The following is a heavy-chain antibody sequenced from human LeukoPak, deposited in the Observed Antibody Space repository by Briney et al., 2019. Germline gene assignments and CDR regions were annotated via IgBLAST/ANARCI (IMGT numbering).Heavy chain of an antibody. J-gene: IGHJ6*02. D-gene: IGHD1-26*01. V-gene: IGHV1-69*13. CDR2: IIPIFGTA. Sequence: ASVKVSCKASGGTFSSYAISWVRQAPGQGLEWMGGIIPIFGTANYAQKFQGRVTITADESTSTAYMELSSLRSEDTAVYYCARDQVVGATLDYYYGMDVWGQGTTVTVSS. CDR3: ARDQVVGATLDYYYGMDV. CDR1: GGTFSSYA.